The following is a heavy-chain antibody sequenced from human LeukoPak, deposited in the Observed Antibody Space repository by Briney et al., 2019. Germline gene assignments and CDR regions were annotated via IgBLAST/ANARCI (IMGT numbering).Heavy chain of an antibody. CDR3: ARPGDCSSTTCSGYFHV. V-gene: IGHV4-34*01. Sequence: PSETLSLTCAVYGGSFRRYYWTWIRQSPGKGLEWIGEINPSGGANYNPSLKSRVTISLDTSKNQFSLKLYSVTAADTAVYYCARPGDCSSTTCSGYFHVWGQGTRVTVSS. CDR1: GGSFRRYY. CDR2: INPSGGA. D-gene: IGHD2-2*01. J-gene: IGHJ1*01.